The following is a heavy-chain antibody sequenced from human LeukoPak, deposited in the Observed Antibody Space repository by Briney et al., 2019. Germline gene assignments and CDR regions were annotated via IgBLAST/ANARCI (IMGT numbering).Heavy chain of an antibody. CDR1: GFTFSTYS. CDR2: ITGGSNEI. D-gene: IGHD2-15*01. V-gene: IGHV3-21*01. J-gene: IGHJ4*02. Sequence: PGGSLRLSCAASGFTFSTYSMTWVRQVPGKGLEWVSSITGGSNEIYYADSVKGRFTMSRDNAKNSLYLQMNSLRAEDSAVYYCARGTIGGYCSGASCYPDCWGQGTLVTVSS. CDR3: ARGTIGGYCSGASCYPDC.